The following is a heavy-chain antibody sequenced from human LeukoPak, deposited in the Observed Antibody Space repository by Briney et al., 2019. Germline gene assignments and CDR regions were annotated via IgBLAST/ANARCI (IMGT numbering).Heavy chain of an antibody. D-gene: IGHD2-15*01. Sequence: SETLSLTCTVSGGSISTYYWSWIRQSPGKGLEWIGSVYYSGSTNYNPSLKSRVTISADTSKNQFSLKLSSVTAADTAVYYCAQKAPYSPGYSQDWGQGTLVTVSS. CDR2: VYYSGST. CDR3: AQKAPYSPGYSQD. CDR1: GGSISTYY. V-gene: IGHV4-59*01. J-gene: IGHJ1*01.